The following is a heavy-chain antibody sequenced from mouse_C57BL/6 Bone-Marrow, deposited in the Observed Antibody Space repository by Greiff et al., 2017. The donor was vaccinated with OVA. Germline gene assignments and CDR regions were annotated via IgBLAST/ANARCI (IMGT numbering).Heavy chain of an antibody. CDR1: GFNIKDDY. CDR2: IDPENGDT. V-gene: IGHV14-4*01. Sequence: VQLKQSGAELVRPGASVKLSCTASGFNIKDDYMHWVKPRPEQGLEWIGWIDPENGDTEYASKFQGKATITADTSSNTADLQLSSLTSEDTAVYYCTTSHTWFAYWGQGTLVTVSA. J-gene: IGHJ3*01. D-gene: IGHD6-1*01. CDR3: TTSHTWFAY.